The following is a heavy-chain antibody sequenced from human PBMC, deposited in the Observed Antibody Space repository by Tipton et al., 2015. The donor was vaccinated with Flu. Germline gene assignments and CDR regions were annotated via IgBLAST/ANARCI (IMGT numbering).Heavy chain of an antibody. Sequence: SLRLSCAASGFIFTDYWMAWVRQAPGEGLEWVANIRQDGNERYYVDSVKGRFTISRDNAKNSLFLQMNSLRVEDTAVYYCVRKGFGDYWGQGILVTVSS. D-gene: IGHD3-10*01. CDR3: VRKGFGDY. CDR1: GFIFTDYW. CDR2: IRQDGNER. J-gene: IGHJ4*02. V-gene: IGHV3-7*01.